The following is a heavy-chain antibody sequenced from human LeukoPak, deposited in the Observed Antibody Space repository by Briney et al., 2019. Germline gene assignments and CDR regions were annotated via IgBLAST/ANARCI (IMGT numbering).Heavy chain of an antibody. Sequence: GGSLRLSCAASGFTFSSYNMNWVRQAPGKGLEWVSSISSSSSYIFYADSVKGRFTISRDNAKNSLYLQMNSLRAEDTAVYFCARDLEMATIQGAPGDYWGQGTLVTVSS. CDR1: GFTFSSYN. V-gene: IGHV3-21*01. CDR2: ISSSSSYI. J-gene: IGHJ4*02. D-gene: IGHD5-24*01. CDR3: ARDLEMATIQGAPGDY.